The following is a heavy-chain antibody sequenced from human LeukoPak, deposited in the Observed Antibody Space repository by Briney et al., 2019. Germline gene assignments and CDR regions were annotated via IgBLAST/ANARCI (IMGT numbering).Heavy chain of an antibody. Sequence: SETLSLNCTVSGGSISSYYWSWIRQPPGKGLEWIGYIYYSGSTNYNPSLKSRVTISVDTSKNQFSLKLSSVTAADTAVYYCARDYGDYFDYWGQGSLVTVPS. V-gene: IGHV4-59*01. J-gene: IGHJ4*02. D-gene: IGHD4-17*01. CDR1: GGSISSYY. CDR2: IYYSGST. CDR3: ARDYGDYFDY.